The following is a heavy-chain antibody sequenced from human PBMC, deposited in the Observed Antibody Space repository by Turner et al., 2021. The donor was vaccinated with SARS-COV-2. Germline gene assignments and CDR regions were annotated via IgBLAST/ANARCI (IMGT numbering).Heavy chain of an antibody. J-gene: IGHJ4*02. D-gene: IGHD1-26*01. CDR1: GFTFSSYS. CDR3: ARELAGRFGGATEIDY. CDR2: ISSSSSYI. V-gene: IGHV3-21*01. Sequence: EVQLVESGGGLVKPGGSLRLSCAASGFTFSSYSMNWVRQAPGKGLELVSFISSSSSYIYYADSVKGRFTISRDNAKNSLYLQMNSLRAEDTAVYYCARELAGRFGGATEIDYWGQGTLVTVSS.